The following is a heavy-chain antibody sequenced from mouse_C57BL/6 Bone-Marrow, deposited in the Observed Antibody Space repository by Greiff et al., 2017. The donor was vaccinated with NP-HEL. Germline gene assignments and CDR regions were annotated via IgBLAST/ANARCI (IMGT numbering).Heavy chain of an antibody. CDR3: ASHYGSSPYWHFDV. CDR1: GYTFTSYW. D-gene: IGHD1-1*01. J-gene: IGHJ1*03. CDR2: IYPGSGST. Sequence: VKLQESGAELVKPGASVKMSCKASGYTFTSYWITWVKQRPGQGLEWIGDIYPGSGSTNYNEKIKSKATLTVDTSSSTAYMQLSSLTSEDSAVYYCASHYGSSPYWHFDVWGTGTTVTVSS. V-gene: IGHV1-55*01.